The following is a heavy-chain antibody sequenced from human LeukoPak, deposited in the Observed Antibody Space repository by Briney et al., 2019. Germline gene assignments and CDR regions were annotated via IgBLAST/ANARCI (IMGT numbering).Heavy chain of an antibody. CDR3: ARSPSLSNIWYYYYGMDV. CDR1: GGSFSGYY. J-gene: IGHJ6*02. Sequence: SEILSLTCAVYGGSFSGYYWSWIRQPPGKGLEWIGEINHSGSTNYNPSLKSRVTISVDTSKNQFSLKLSSVTAADTAVYYCARSPSLSNIWYYYYGMDVWGQGTTVTVSS. V-gene: IGHV4-34*01. D-gene: IGHD2/OR15-2a*01. CDR2: INHSGST.